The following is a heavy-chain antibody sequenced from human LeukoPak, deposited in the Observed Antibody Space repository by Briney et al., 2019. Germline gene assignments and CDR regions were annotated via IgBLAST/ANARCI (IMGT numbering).Heavy chain of an antibody. CDR3: AKQPYNYYYLDV. Sequence: PGGSLRLSCAISGLTFHDYAMTWVRQAPGKGLEWVSTIVGGSSKTYYAASVKGRFTISRDNSNYMLFLHMNNLRAKDTAIYYCAKQPYNYYYLDVWGKGTTVTVSS. J-gene: IGHJ6*03. CDR2: IVGGSSKT. CDR1: GLTFHDYA. D-gene: IGHD2-21*01. V-gene: IGHV3-23*01.